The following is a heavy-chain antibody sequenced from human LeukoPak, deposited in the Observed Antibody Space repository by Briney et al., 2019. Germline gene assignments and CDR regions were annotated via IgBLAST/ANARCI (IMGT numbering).Heavy chain of an antibody. Sequence: GGSLRLSCAASGFTFSGYGMHWVRQAPGKGLEWVAVIWYDGSNRYYADSLKGRFTISRDNSKNTLYLQMNSLTADDTAVYYCARDPLGVLSYFDYWGQGTLVTVSS. J-gene: IGHJ4*02. CDR2: IWYDGSNR. CDR3: ARDPLGVLSYFDY. D-gene: IGHD3-16*01. CDR1: GFTFSGYG. V-gene: IGHV3-33*01.